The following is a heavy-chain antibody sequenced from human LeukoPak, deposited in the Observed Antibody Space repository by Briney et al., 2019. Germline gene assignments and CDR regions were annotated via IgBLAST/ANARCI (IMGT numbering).Heavy chain of an antibody. J-gene: IGHJ4*02. CDR1: GGSVSSDGYY. D-gene: IGHD3-3*01. CDR3: ARGYDFWSGTPRGFNY. CDR2: IYNSGST. V-gene: IGHV4-61*08. Sequence: PSETLSLTCTVSGGSVSSDGYYWSLIRQPPGKGLEWLGYIYNSGSTNYNPSLKSRVTISVDTSKNQFSLKLSSVTAADTAVYYCARGYDFWSGTPRGFNYWGQGTLVTVSS.